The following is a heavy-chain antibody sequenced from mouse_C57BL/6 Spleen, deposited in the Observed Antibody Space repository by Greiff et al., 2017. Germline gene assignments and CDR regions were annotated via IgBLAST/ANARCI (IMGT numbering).Heavy chain of an antibody. D-gene: IGHD2-3*01. J-gene: IGHJ1*03. V-gene: IGHV1-69*01. Sequence: QVQLQQPGAELVMPGASVKLSCKASGYTFTSYWMHWVKQRPGQGLEWIGEIDPSDSYTNYNQKFKGKSTLTVDKSSSTAYMQLSSLTSEDSAVYDCARRVYDGYFDVWGTGTTVTVSS. CDR1: GYTFTSYW. CDR3: ARRVYDGYFDV. CDR2: IDPSDSYT.